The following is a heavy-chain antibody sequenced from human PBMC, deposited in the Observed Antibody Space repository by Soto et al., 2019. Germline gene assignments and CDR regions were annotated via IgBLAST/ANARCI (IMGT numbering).Heavy chain of an antibody. CDR3: ARGRPIRFDP. CDR1: GGNIGSGGNS. Sequence: PSETLSLTCAVSGGNIGSGGNSWNWIRQPPGKGLEWIGYIYHSGSTYYNPSLKSRVTISVDTSKNQFSLKLSSVTAADTAVYYCARGRPIRFDPWGQGTLVTVSS. CDR2: IYHSGST. J-gene: IGHJ5*02. V-gene: IGHV4-30-2*01.